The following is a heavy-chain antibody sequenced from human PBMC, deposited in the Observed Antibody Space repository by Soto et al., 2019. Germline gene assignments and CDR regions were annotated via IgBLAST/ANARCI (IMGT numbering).Heavy chain of an antibody. V-gene: IGHV4-59*01. CDR3: AREPGYSYGYKGDGMDV. J-gene: IGHJ6*02. Sequence: PSETLSLTCTVSGGSISSYYWSWIRQPPGKGLEWIGYIYYSGSTNYNPSLKSRVTISVDTSKNQFSLKLSSVTAADTAVYYCAREPGYSYGYKGDGMDVWGQGTTVTVSS. CDR2: IYYSGST. CDR1: GGSISSYY. D-gene: IGHD5-18*01.